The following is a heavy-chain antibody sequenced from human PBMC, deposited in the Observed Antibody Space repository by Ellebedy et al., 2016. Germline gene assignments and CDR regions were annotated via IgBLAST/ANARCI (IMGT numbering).Heavy chain of an antibody. CDR2: IKQDGSEK. D-gene: IGHD3-10*01. J-gene: IGHJ4*02. CDR1: GGSISSSNW. CDR3: ARDTRTYFYGSGSHYLSDY. V-gene: IGHV3-7*01. Sequence: ETLSLXXAVSGGSISSSNWWSWVRQAPGKGLEWVANIKQDGSEKYYVDSVKGRFTISRDNDKKSLYLQMNSLRAEDTAVYYCARDTRTYFYGSGSHYLSDYWGQGTLVTVSS.